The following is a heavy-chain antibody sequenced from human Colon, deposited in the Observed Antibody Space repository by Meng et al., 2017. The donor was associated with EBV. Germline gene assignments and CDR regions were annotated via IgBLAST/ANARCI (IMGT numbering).Heavy chain of an antibody. CDR3: ARGTPGRSYCDY. Sequence: PSGAEVKLPGASLKFSCKSSDYTFTGYGVCWVRQAPGQGLEWMAWLGAHPGDTSFAPKFLGRVTVTADTATATAYMELRSLRSDDTAVYYCARGTPGRSYCDYWGLGTLVTVSS. V-gene: IGHV1-18*01. CDR2: LGAHPGDT. J-gene: IGHJ4*02. D-gene: IGHD3-10*01. CDR1: DYTFTGYG.